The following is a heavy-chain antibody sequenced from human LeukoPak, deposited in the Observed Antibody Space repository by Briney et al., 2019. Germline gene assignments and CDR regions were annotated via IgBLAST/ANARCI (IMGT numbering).Heavy chain of an antibody. CDR1: GGSISSSSYY. CDR3: ARVVGYCSGGSCFSDYYFDY. CDR2: IYYSRST. Sequence: SETLSLTCTVSGGSISSSSYYWGWIRQPPGKGLEWIGNIYYSRSTYYNPSLKSRVTISVDTSKNHFSLKLSYVTAADTAVYYCARVVGYCSGGSCFSDYYFDYWGQGTLVTVSS. J-gene: IGHJ4*02. D-gene: IGHD2-15*01. V-gene: IGHV4-39*02.